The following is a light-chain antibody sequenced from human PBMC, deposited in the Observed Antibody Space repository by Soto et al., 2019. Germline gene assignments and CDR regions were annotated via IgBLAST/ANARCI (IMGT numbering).Light chain of an antibody. V-gene: IGLV2-18*01. CDR2: DVH. J-gene: IGLJ1*01. Sequence: QSVLTQPPSVSGSPGQSVTISGTGTTSDIDNYDSVPWYQQASGTAPNLIIYDVHHRPSGAPDRFSGSTSGNTASLTISRLQAEDETDYFCSLYPSNGSLIFGPGTRSPS. CDR3: SLYPSNGSLI. CDR1: TSDIDNYDS.